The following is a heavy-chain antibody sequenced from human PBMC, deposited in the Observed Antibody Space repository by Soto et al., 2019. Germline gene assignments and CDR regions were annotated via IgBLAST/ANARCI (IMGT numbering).Heavy chain of an antibody. CDR2: ISGFNGNT. J-gene: IGHJ6*03. CDR3: ARDRGVAPPVAGNTHYYYYMDV. D-gene: IGHD6-19*01. Sequence: QDQLVQSGAEVKKPGASVTVSCKASGYSFTNYGITWVRQAPGQGLEWMGWISGFNGNTHYAQKLQGRVTMTTDAFTSTAYMELGSLRSDDTAGYYCARDRGVAPPVAGNTHYYYYMDVWGKGTTVTVSS. V-gene: IGHV1-18*01. CDR1: GYSFTNYG.